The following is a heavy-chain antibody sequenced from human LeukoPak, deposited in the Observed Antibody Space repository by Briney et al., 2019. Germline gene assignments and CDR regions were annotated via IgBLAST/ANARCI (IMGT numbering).Heavy chain of an antibody. D-gene: IGHD3-3*01. Sequence: SQTLSLTCTVSGGSISSGGYYWSWIRQHPGKGLEWIGYIYYNGSTYYNPSLKSRVTISVDTSKNQFSLKLSSVTAADTAAYYCARDGRNDFWSGSYMDVWGKGTTVTVSS. J-gene: IGHJ6*03. V-gene: IGHV4-31*03. CDR2: IYYNGST. CDR1: GGSISSGGYY. CDR3: ARDGRNDFWSGSYMDV.